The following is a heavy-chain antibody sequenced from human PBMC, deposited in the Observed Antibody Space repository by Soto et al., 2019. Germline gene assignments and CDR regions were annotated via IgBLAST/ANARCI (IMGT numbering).Heavy chain of an antibody. Sequence: QSGGSLRLSCAASGFTVSSNYMSWVRQAPGKGLEWVSVIYSGGSTYYADSVKGRFTISRDNSKNTLYLQMNSLRAEDTAVYYCARVIRSSWYFDYWGQGTLVTVSS. CDR3: ARVIRSSWYFDY. CDR2: IYSGGST. J-gene: IGHJ4*02. V-gene: IGHV3-53*01. CDR1: GFTVSSNY. D-gene: IGHD6-13*01.